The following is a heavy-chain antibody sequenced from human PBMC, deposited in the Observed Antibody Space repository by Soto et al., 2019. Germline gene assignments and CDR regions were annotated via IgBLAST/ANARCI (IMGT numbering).Heavy chain of an antibody. J-gene: IGHJ5*02. Sequence: TSETLSLTCAVSGDSITSNHWNWIRQPPGRGLEWIGYIYNSGTTKYNPSLKSRVIISVDTSKNQLSLKLSSVTAADTAVYYCARVSMSTVSWGFDPWGQGXLVTVSS. D-gene: IGHD4-4*01. V-gene: IGHV4-59*01. CDR3: ARVSMSTVSWGFDP. CDR2: IYNSGTT. CDR1: GDSITSNH.